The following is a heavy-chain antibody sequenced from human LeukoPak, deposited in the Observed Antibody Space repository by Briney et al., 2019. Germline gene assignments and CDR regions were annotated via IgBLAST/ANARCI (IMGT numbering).Heavy chain of an antibody. CDR2: TYYRSKWYN. V-gene: IGHV6-1*01. CDR1: GDSVSGDSGS. Sequence: SQTLSLACVISGDSVSGDSGSWNWIRQSPSRGLEWLGTTYYRSKWYNDYPVSVKSRITINPDTSKNQFSLQMNSVTPEDTAVYYCARAENDCFDYWGQGTLVTVSS. D-gene: IGHD2-21*02. CDR3: ARAENDCFDY. J-gene: IGHJ4*02.